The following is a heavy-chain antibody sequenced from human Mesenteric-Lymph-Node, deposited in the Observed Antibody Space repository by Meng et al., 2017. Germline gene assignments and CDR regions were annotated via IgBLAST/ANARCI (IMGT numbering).Heavy chain of an antibody. CDR3: AREDIAAGSNDY. CDR1: GYTFTGYH. CDR2: INPNSGET. D-gene: IGHD6-13*01. Sequence: ASVKVSCKASGYTFTGYHMHWVRQAPGQGPEWMGWINPNSGETKYSQSFQGRVTMTRDTSISTAYMELSRLRSDDTAVYYCAREDIAAGSNDYWGQGTLVTVSS. V-gene: IGHV1-2*02. J-gene: IGHJ4*02.